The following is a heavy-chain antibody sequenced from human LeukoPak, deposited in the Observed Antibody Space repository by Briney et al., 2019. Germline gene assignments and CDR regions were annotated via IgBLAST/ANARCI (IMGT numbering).Heavy chain of an antibody. V-gene: IGHV4-34*01. D-gene: IGHD4-17*01. J-gene: IGHJ1*01. Sequence: SETLSLTCGVSGGSFNKYYWARIRQPPGKGLEWIGEINRSGNTNYNPSLKSRVTISVDMSKNQFSLRLSSVTAADTAVYYCATSTTPRPGYFQHWGQGTLVTVSS. CDR2: INRSGNT. CDR3: ATSTTPRPGYFQH. CDR1: GGSFNKYY.